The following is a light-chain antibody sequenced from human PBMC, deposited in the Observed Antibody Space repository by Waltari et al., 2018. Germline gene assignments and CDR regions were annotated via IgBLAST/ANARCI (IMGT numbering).Light chain of an antibody. CDR3: QQFNTYPWT. J-gene: IGKJ1*01. V-gene: IGKV1-5*03. CDR1: ATISSW. CDR2: KAS. Sequence: DIQMTQSPSTLSASAGDRVTITCRASATISSWLAWYQQRPGKAPNLLIYKASRLGSGVPSRFSGSGSGTEFTLTISSLQPEDFATYYCQQFNTYPWTFGQGTKVDI.